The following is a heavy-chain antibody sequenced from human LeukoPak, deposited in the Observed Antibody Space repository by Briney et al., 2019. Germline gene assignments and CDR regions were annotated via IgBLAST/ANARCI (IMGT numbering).Heavy chain of an antibody. CDR3: ARDGIAVAGPPDY. J-gene: IGHJ4*02. Sequence: GGSLRLSCAASGFTFSSYGMHWVRQAPGKGLEWVAVIWYDGSNKYYADSVKGRFTVSRDNSKNTLYLQMNSLRAEDTAVYYCARDGIAVAGPPDYWGQGTLVTVSS. V-gene: IGHV3-33*01. D-gene: IGHD6-19*01. CDR1: GFTFSSYG. CDR2: IWYDGSNK.